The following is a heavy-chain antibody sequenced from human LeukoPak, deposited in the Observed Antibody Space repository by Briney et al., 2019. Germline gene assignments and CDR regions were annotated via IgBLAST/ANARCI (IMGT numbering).Heavy chain of an antibody. CDR3: ARGYGLVVYDHGY. CDR1: GFTFSSYS. V-gene: IGHV3-21*01. D-gene: IGHD2-8*02. J-gene: IGHJ4*02. Sequence: GGSLRLSCAASGFTFSSYSMNWVRQAPGKGLEWVSSISSSSSYIYYADSVKGRFTISRDNAKNSLYLQMNSLRAEDTAVYYCARGYGLVVYDHGYWGQGTLVTVSS. CDR2: ISSSSSYI.